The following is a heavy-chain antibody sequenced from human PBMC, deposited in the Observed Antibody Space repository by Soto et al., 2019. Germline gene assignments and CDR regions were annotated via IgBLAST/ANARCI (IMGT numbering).Heavy chain of an antibody. CDR3: ASQHASIVAFES. D-gene: IGHD1-26*01. Sequence: SETLSLTCTVSSDSVSSGSYYWSWVRQPPGKGLEWIGNIYFLGTTNYNSSLKSRVSISVDTSKNHFSLKLTSVTAADTAVYYCASQHASIVAFESWGQGTLVTVSS. V-gene: IGHV4-61*03. J-gene: IGHJ4*02. CDR2: IYFLGTT. CDR1: SDSVSSGSYY.